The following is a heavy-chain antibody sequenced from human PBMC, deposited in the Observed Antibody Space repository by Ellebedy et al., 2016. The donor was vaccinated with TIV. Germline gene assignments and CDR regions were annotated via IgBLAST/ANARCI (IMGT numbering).Heavy chain of an antibody. CDR3: ARDPQESPSTWYGHYFSSYLDV. CDR1: GYTFTDYR. Sequence: ASVKVSXKSSGYTFTDYRIHWVRQALGQGLEWMGWINPKSGGTWSAQKFQGRIIMTRDTSNRAAYMEVISLSSDDTAVYYCARDPQESPSTWYGHYFSSYLDVWGKGTTVTVSS. CDR2: INPKSGGT. D-gene: IGHD6-13*01. V-gene: IGHV1-2*02. J-gene: IGHJ6*04.